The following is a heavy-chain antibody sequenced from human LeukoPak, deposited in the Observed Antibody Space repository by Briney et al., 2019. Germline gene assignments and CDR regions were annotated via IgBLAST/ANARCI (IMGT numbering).Heavy chain of an antibody. CDR2: IFYSGST. J-gene: IGHJ5*02. V-gene: IGHV4-39*07. Sequence: SETLSLTCTVSGGSIGSGTYYWGWIRQSPGKGLEWIGSIFYSGSTNYNPSLKSRVTISVDTSKNQFSLKLSSVTAADTAVYYCARVGNPLVAVFAWFDPWGQGTLVTVSS. CDR1: GGSIGSGTYY. CDR3: ARVGNPLVAVFAWFDP. D-gene: IGHD3-3*01.